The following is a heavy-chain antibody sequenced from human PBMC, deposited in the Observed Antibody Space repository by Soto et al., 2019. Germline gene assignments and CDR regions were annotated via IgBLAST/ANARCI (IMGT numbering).Heavy chain of an antibody. J-gene: IGHJ4*02. CDR3: ARHGLGYCTSTSCYVDY. Sequence: ASVKVSCKASGYTFTSYAMHWVRQAPGQRLEWMGWINAGNGNTKYSQKFQGRVTITRDTSASTAYMELSSLRSEDTAVYYCARHGLGYCTSTSCYVDYWGQGTLVTVSS. CDR2: INAGNGNT. D-gene: IGHD2-2*01. V-gene: IGHV1-3*01. CDR1: GYTFTSYA.